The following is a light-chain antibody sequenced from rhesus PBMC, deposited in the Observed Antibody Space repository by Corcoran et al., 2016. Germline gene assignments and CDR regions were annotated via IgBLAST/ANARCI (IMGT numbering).Light chain of an antibody. CDR1: QSISSW. V-gene: IGKV1-22*01. CDR3: KQYSSSPPYS. Sequence: DIQMTQSPSSLSASVGDTVTITCRASQSISSWLAWYQQKPGKAPKLLIYKASTLQRGVPSRFSVSGSGTDFTLTTSSLQSEDFATYYCKQYSSSPPYSFGQGTKVEIK. J-gene: IGKJ2*01. CDR2: KAS.